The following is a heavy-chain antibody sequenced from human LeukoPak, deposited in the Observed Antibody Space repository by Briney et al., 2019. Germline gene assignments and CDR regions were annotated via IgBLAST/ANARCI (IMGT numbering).Heavy chain of an antibody. Sequence: ASVKVSCKASGYTFTGYYMHWVRQAPGQGLEWMGWINPNSGGTNYAQKFQGRVTMTRDTSTSTVYMELSSLRSEDTAVYYCATESVGYCSGGSCYSADPWGQGTLVTVSS. CDR2: INPNSGGT. J-gene: IGHJ5*02. CDR1: GYTFTGYY. CDR3: ATESVGYCSGGSCYSADP. V-gene: IGHV1-2*02. D-gene: IGHD2-15*01.